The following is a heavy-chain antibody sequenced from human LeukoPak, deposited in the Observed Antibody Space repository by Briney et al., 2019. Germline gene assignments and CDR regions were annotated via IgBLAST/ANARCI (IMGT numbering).Heavy chain of an antibody. Sequence: GGSLRLSCSASGFTFSSYAMSWVRQAPGKGLEGVSAISGSGGSTYYADSVKGRFTISRDSSKNTRYLQRKSLKAEDTAVNYCANDSDYWGQGTLVTVSS. CDR2: ISGSGGST. V-gene: IGHV3-23*01. CDR3: ANDSDY. CDR1: GFTFSSYA. J-gene: IGHJ4*02.